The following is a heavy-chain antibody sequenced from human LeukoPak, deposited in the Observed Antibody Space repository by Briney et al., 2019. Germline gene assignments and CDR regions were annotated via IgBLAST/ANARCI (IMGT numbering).Heavy chain of an antibody. CDR1: GGSFNNYY. J-gene: IGHJ6*02. V-gene: IGHV4-59*01. Sequence: PSKTLSLTCGVYGGSFNNYYWSWIRQPPGKGLEWIGYIYYSGSTNYNPSLKSRVTISVDTSKNQFSLKLSSVTAADTAVYYCARSRDYYYGMDVWGQGTTVTVSS. CDR3: ARSRDYYYGMDV. CDR2: IYYSGST.